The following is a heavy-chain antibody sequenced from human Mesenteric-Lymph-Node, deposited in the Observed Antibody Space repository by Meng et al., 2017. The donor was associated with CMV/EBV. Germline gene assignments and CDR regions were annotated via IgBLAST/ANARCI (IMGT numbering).Heavy chain of an antibody. J-gene: IGHJ4*02. V-gene: IGHV4-34*01. Sequence: SETLSLTCAVYGGSFSGYYWSWIRQPPGKGLEWIGEINHSGSTNYNPSLKSRVTISVDTSKNQFSLKLSSVTAADTAAYYCARAHLGRYDYWGQGTLVTVSS. CDR2: INHSGST. CDR1: GGSFSGYY. D-gene: IGHD3-9*01. CDR3: ARAHLGRYDY.